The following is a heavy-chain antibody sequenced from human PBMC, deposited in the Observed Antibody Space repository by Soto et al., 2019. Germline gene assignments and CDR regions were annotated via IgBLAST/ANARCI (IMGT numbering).Heavy chain of an antibody. Sequence: QVQLQESGPGLVKPSQTLSLTCTVSAGSISSGGYYWSWIRQHPGKGLEWIGYIYYSGSTYYNPSLKSPVTISVDTSKYQFSLKVSSVTVADTAVYYCARVGGSASYLSSRYWYFDLWGRGTLVTVSS. D-gene: IGHD3-10*01. CDR1: AGSISSGGYY. CDR2: IYYSGST. V-gene: IGHV4-31*01. J-gene: IGHJ2*01. CDR3: ARVGGSASYLSSRYWYFDL.